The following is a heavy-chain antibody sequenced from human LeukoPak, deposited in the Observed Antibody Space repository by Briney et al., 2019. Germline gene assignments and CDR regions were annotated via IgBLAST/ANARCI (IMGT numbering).Heavy chain of an antibody. CDR2: INQDGSKK. D-gene: IGHD2-21*02. CDR1: RFTFSNYW. J-gene: IGHJ4*02. CDR3: AKWGPYCVGDYCPALDS. V-gene: IGHV3-7*01. Sequence: GGSLRLSCVASRFTFSNYWMSWVRQAPGKGLKWVAHINQDGSKKRYADSMKGRFTISRDNAKESLYLQLNSLRAEDTAVYYCAKWGPYCVGDYCPALDSWGPGTLVTVSS.